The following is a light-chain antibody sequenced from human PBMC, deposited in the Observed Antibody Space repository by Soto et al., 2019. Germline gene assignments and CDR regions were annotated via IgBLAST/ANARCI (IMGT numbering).Light chain of an antibody. V-gene: IGKV2-29*03. J-gene: IGKJ1*01. Sequence: ILTTQKHLSLSVIHGQTSSISCKSSQSLTHSDGKTYFYWYVQKAGQAPQPLIYEVSNRFSGVPERFSGSGSRTDFTLKISRVEADDVGIYYCMQAIDIPWTFGQGTIVDI. CDR2: EVS. CDR3: MQAIDIPWT. CDR1: QSLTHSDGKTY.